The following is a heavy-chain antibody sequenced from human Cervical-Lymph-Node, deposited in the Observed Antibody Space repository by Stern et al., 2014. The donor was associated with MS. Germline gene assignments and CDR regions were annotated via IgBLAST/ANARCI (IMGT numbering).Heavy chain of an antibody. CDR1: GYTFTNYP. J-gene: IGHJ4*02. CDR3: ARDFVDTAMVTRSDYFDC. CDR2: INTNTGSS. V-gene: IGHV7-4-1*02. Sequence: QVQLMQSGSELKKPWASVKVSCKASGYTFTNYPINWGRQAPGQGLEWMGWINTNTGSSTYALGFTGRFVFSLDTSVSTAYLQISSLKAEDTAVYYCARDFVDTAMVTRSDYFDCWGQGTLVTVSS. D-gene: IGHD5-18*01.